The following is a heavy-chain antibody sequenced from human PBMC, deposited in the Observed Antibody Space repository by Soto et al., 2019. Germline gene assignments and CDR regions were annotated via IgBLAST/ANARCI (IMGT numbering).Heavy chain of an antibody. J-gene: IGHJ5*02. V-gene: IGHV4-39*02. CDR3: ATQEVGGSYVYTFDP. D-gene: IGHD1-26*01. Sequence: SETLSLTCPVSGGSISSSSYYWGWIRQPPGKGLEWIGSIYYSGSTYYNPSLKSRVTISVDTSKNHFSLKLSSVTAADTAVYYCATQEVGGSYVYTFDPWGQGTLVTVS. CDR1: GGSISSSSYY. CDR2: IYYSGST.